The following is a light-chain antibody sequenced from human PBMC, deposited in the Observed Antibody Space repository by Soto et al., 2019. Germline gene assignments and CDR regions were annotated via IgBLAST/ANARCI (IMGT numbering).Light chain of an antibody. CDR2: GNN. Sequence: QSVLTQPPSVSGAPGQRVTISCTGSRSNIGARYDVHWYQQLPGTAPKLLIYGNNNRPSGVPDRFSGSRSGTSASLAITGLQAEDEADYYCQSYDSSLSGSVFGGGTQLTVL. CDR1: RSNIGARYD. V-gene: IGLV1-40*01. J-gene: IGLJ2*01. CDR3: QSYDSSLSGSV.